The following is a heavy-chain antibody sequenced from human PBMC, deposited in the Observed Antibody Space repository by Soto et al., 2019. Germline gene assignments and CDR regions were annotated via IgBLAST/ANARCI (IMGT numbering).Heavy chain of an antibody. D-gene: IGHD2-8*01. CDR1: GFTFSSYG. CDR3: ARAGVCPASFPAGFYYYDGMDV. Sequence: QVQLVESGGGVVQPGRSLRLSCAASGFTFSSYGMHWVRQAPGKGLELVAVIWDDGSNKYYADSVKGRFTISRDNSKNNLYLQLNSMRAEEKAVYYCARAGVCPASFPAGFYYYDGMDVWGQGTTVTVSS. V-gene: IGHV3-33*01. CDR2: IWDDGSNK. J-gene: IGHJ6*02.